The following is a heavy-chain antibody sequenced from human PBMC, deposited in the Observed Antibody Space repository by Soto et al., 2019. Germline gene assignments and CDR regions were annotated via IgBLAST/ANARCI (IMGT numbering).Heavy chain of an antibody. CDR1: GYTFTSYG. CDR3: ARRALSPESSGWAEFDY. J-gene: IGHJ4*02. D-gene: IGHD6-19*01. Sequence: QVQLVQSGAEVKKPGASVKVSCKASGYTFTSYGISWVRQAPGQGLEWMGWISAYNGNTNYAQKLQGRVTMTTDTSTSTAYMELRSLRSDDTAVYYCARRALSPESSGWAEFDYWGQGTLVTVSS. V-gene: IGHV1-18*01. CDR2: ISAYNGNT.